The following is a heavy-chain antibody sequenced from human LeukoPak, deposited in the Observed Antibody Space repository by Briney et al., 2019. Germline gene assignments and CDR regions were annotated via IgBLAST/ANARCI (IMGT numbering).Heavy chain of an antibody. CDR2: ISSSSSYI. D-gene: IGHD1-26*01. CDR1: GFTFSTYT. V-gene: IGHV3-21*01. CDR3: ATSYSGNYNDFDY. Sequence: GGSLRLSCAASGFTFSTYTMNWVCQAPGKGLEWVSSISSSSSYIYYADSVKGRFTISRDNAQNSLYLQMNSLRAEDTAVYYCATSYSGNYNDFDYWGQGTLVTVSS. J-gene: IGHJ4*02.